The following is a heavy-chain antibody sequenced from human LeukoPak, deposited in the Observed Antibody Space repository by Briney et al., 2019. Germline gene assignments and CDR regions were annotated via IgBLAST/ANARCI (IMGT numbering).Heavy chain of an antibody. D-gene: IGHD3-16*01. CDR2: IYPGDSKT. CDR1: GYTFSSYW. V-gene: IGHV5-51*01. Sequence: GESLKISCKGSGYTFSSYWLGWVRQMPGKGLEWMGFIYPGDSKTRDSPSFQGQATTSATKSITTAYLQWSSLKASDTAVFYCASHHYTFGNPDAFDIWGQGTMVTVSS. J-gene: IGHJ3*02. CDR3: ASHHYTFGNPDAFDI.